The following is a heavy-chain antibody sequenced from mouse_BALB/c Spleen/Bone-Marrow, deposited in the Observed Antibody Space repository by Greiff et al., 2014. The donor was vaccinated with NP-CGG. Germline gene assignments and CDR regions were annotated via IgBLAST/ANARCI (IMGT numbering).Heavy chain of an antibody. CDR2: IDPANGNT. V-gene: IGHV14-3*02. Sequence: VQLQQPGAELVKPGASVKLSCTASGCNIKDTYMHWVKQRPEQGLEWIARIDPANGNTXXXPKXXGKATITADTSSNTAYLQLSSLTSEDTAVYYCARGDYGAFAYWGQGTLVTVSA. J-gene: IGHJ3*01. D-gene: IGHD2-4*01. CDR1: GCNIKDTY. CDR3: ARGDYGAFAY.